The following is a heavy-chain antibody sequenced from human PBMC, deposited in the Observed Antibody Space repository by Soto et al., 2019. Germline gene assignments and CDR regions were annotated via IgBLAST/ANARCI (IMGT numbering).Heavy chain of an antibody. J-gene: IGHJ2*01. D-gene: IGHD3-9*01. V-gene: IGHV3-48*01. CDR3: AASILVSRQYFDL. CDR1: GFTFSSYT. Sequence: EVQLVESGGGLVQPGGSLRLSCAASGFTFSSYTMHWVRQAPGKGLEWISHITHSSSAIYYADSVRGRFTVSRDNAKNSLYLQRMSLRAEDTAVYYCAASILVSRQYFDLWGRGTLVTVSS. CDR2: ITHSSSAI.